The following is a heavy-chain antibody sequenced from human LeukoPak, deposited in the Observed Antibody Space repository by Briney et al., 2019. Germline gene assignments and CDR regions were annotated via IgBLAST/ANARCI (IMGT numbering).Heavy chain of an antibody. V-gene: IGHV4-59*01. J-gene: IGHJ3*02. CDR2: IYYSGST. CDR1: GGSISSYY. Sequence: SETLSLTCTVSGGSISSYYWSWIRQPPGKGLEWIGYIYYSGSTNYNPSLKSRVTISVDTSKSQFSLKLSSVTAADTAVYYCARGTTLTYYDFWSGYSGAFDIWGQGTMVTVSS. D-gene: IGHD3-3*01. CDR3: ARGTTLTYYDFWSGYSGAFDI.